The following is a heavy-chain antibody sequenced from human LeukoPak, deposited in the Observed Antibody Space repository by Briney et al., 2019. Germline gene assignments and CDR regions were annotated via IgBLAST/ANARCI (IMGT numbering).Heavy chain of an antibody. J-gene: IGHJ4*02. Sequence: PSETLSLTCTVSGGSISSSSYYWAWIRQPPGKGLEWIGSIYYSGSTYYNPSLKSRVTISVDTSKNQFSLKLSSVTAADTAVYFCARRGIGTTPYFDYWGQGTLVTVSS. CDR3: ARRGIGTTPYFDY. CDR2: IYYSGST. D-gene: IGHD1-7*01. CDR1: GGSISSSSYY. V-gene: IGHV4-39*01.